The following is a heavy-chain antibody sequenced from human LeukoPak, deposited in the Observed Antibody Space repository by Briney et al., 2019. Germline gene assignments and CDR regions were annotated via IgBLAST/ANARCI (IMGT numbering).Heavy chain of an antibody. D-gene: IGHD5-12*01. CDR3: ARARRMVATLAGRSPIDY. Sequence: PSETLSLTCAVYGGSFSGYYWSWIRQPPGKGLEWTGEINHSGSTNYNPSLKSRVTISVDTSKNQFSLKLSSVTAADTAVYYCARARRMVATLAGRSPIDYWGQGTLVTVSS. J-gene: IGHJ4*02. CDR2: INHSGST. CDR1: GGSFSGYY. V-gene: IGHV4-34*01.